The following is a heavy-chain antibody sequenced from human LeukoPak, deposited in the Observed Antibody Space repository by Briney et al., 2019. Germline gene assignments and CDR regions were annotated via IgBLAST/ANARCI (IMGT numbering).Heavy chain of an antibody. Sequence: GGSLRLSCAASGFTFSSYWMHWVRQAPGKGLVWVSRINSDGSSTSYADSVKGRFTISRDNAKNTLYLQMNSPRAEDTAVYYCARANTKGYDFWSGYYTVDYWGQGTLVTVSS. J-gene: IGHJ4*02. V-gene: IGHV3-74*01. CDR1: GFTFSSYW. CDR3: ARANTKGYDFWSGYYTVDY. D-gene: IGHD3-3*01. CDR2: INSDGSST.